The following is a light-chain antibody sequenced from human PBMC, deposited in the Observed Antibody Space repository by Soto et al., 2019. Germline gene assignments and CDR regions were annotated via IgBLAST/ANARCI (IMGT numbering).Light chain of an antibody. J-gene: IGKJ1*01. CDR1: QTISTW. V-gene: IGKV1-5*01. CDR3: QQYNSYYPWT. Sequence: DSQMTQSPSTLSASVGDRFTITCLAIQTISTWLAWYQHKPWKAPNLLIYDASTLMSGVPSRFSGSGSGTEFTLTISSLQHDDFANYYCQQYNSYYPWTFGQGTKVDIK. CDR2: DAS.